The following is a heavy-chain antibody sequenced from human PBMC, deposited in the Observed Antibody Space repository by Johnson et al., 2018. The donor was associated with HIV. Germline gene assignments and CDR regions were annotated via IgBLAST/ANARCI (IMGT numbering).Heavy chain of an antibody. V-gene: IGHV3-30*04. Sequence: QVQLVESGGGVVQPGRSLRLSCAASGFTFSSYALHWVRQAPGKGLEWVAVISYDGSNKYCADSVKGRFTISRDNSKNTLYLQMNSLRAEDTAVYYCARGGARSSGYYSAFDIWGQGTMVTVSS. CDR1: GFTFSSYA. CDR3: ARGGARSSGYYSAFDI. CDR2: ISYDGSNK. J-gene: IGHJ3*02. D-gene: IGHD3-22*01.